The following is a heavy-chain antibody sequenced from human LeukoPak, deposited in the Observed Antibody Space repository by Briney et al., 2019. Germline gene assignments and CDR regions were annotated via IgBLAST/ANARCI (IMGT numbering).Heavy chain of an antibody. Sequence: SQTLSLTCAISGDSVSSNSVTWNWIRQSPSRGLEWLGRTYYRSTWYNDYAVSVRGRITVNPDTSKNQFSLHLNSVTPEDTAVYYCARRLTQYDCFDPWGQGILVTASS. J-gene: IGHJ5*02. V-gene: IGHV6-1*01. CDR3: ARRLTQYDCFDP. CDR1: GDSVSSNSVT. D-gene: IGHD2-2*01. CDR2: TYYRSTWYN.